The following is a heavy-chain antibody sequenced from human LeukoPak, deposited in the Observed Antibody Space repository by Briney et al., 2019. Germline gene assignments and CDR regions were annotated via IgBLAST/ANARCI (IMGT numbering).Heavy chain of an antibody. D-gene: IGHD3-10*01. CDR1: GFTFSSYA. V-gene: IGHV3-15*01. CDR2: IKSKADGGTA. CDR3: NNYYGSGSYHNVVDY. Sequence: GGSLRLSCAASGFTFSSYAMHWVRQAPGKGLEWVGRIKSKADGGTADYAAPVKGRFTISRDDSKNTLYLQMNSLKTEDTAVYYCNNYYGSGSYHNVVDYWGQGTLVTVSS. J-gene: IGHJ4*02.